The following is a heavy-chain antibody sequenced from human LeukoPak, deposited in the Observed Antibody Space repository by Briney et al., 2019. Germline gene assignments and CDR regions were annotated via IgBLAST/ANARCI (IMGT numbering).Heavy chain of an antibody. D-gene: IGHD2-2*01. CDR3: ARELLPARYTYYYYGMDV. CDR1: GFTFSSYW. CDR2: IKQDGSEK. Sequence: GGSLRLSCAASGFTFSSYWMSWVREAPGKGLEWVANIKQDGSEKYYVDSVKGRFTISRDNAKNSLYLQMNSLRAEDTAVYYCARELLPARYTYYYYGMDVWGQGTTVTVSS. J-gene: IGHJ6*02. V-gene: IGHV3-7*01.